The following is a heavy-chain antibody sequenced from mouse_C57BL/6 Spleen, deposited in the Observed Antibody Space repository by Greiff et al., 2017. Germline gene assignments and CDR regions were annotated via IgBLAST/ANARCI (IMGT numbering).Heavy chain of an antibody. D-gene: IGHD1-1*01. CDR2: INPNNGGT. J-gene: IGHJ3*01. V-gene: IGHV1-26*01. Sequence: VQLQQSGPELVKPGASVKISCKASGYTFTDYYMNWVKQSHGKSLEWIGDINPNNGGTSYNQKFKGKATLTVDKSSSTAYMELRSLTSEDSAVYYCAREVYGPFAYWGQGTLVTVSA. CDR3: AREVYGPFAY. CDR1: GYTFTDYY.